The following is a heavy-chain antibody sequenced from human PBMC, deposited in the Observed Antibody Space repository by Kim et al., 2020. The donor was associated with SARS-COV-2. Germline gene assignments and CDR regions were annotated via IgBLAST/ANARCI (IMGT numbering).Heavy chain of an antibody. Sequence: SETLSLTCTVSGGSISSSSYYWGWIRQPPGKGLEWIGSIYYSGSTYYNPSLKSRVTISVDTSKNQFSLKLSSVTAADTAVYYCASGPERHLNDVFGVSSGWLRRWGQGTLVTVSS. CDR3: ASGPERHLNDVFGVSSGWLRR. CDR1: GGSISSSSYY. V-gene: IGHV4-39*01. J-gene: IGHJ4*02. CDR2: IYYSGST. D-gene: IGHD6-19*01.